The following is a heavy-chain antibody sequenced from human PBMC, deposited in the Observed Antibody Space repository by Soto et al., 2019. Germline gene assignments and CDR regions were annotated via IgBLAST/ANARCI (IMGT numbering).Heavy chain of an antibody. CDR1: GFTFSSYS. V-gene: IGHV3-21*04. CDR2: ISSSSSYI. J-gene: IGHJ4*02. CDR3: ANLDWSQLPDNFDY. D-gene: IGHD1-1*01. Sequence: PGGSLRLSCAASGFTFSSYSMNWVRQAPGKGLEWVSSISSSSSYIYYADSVKGRFTISRDNAKNTLYLQMNNLRAEDTAVYYCANLDWSQLPDNFDYWGQGTLVTVSS.